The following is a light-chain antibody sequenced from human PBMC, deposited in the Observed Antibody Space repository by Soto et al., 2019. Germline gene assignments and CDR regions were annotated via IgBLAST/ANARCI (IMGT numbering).Light chain of an antibody. CDR3: HQYGNSPFT. J-gene: IGKJ3*01. Sequence: EIVLTQSPGTLSLSPGERATLSCRANQRVAGTFLAWYQQKPGQAPRLLISGTSRRATGIPDRFGGSGSGTDFTLTISRLEPEDFAVYYCHQYGNSPFTFGPGTKVDI. CDR1: QRVAGTF. V-gene: IGKV3-20*01. CDR2: GTS.